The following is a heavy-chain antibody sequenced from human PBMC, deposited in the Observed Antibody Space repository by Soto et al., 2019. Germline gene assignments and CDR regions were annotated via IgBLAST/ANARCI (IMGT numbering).Heavy chain of an antibody. J-gene: IGHJ4*02. CDR3: AKENGYSSSWFEFDY. CDR1: GFTFSSYA. CDR2: ISGSGGST. V-gene: IGHV3-23*01. Sequence: EVQLLESGGGLVQPGGSLRLSCAASGFTFSSYAMSWVRQAPGKGLEWVSAISGSGGSTYYADSVKGRFTISRDNSKNTLCLQMNSRRAEDTAVYYCAKENGYSSSWFEFDYWGQGTLVTVSS. D-gene: IGHD6-13*01.